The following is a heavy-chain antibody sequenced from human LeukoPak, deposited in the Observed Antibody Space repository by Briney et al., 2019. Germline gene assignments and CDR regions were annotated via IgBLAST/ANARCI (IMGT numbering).Heavy chain of an antibody. D-gene: IGHD3-10*01. CDR2: ISAYNGNT. CDR1: GYTFTSYG. J-gene: IGHJ4*02. V-gene: IGHV1-18*01. Sequence: GASVTVSFKASGYTFTSYGISWVRQAPGQGLEWMGWISAYNGNTNYAQKLQGRVTMTTGTSTSTAYMELRSLRSDDTAVYYCARDTMVRGLVGYWGQGTPVTVSS. CDR3: ARDTMVRGLVGY.